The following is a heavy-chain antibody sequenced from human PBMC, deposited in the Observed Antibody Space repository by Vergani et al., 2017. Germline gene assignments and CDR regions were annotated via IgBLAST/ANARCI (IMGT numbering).Heavy chain of an antibody. J-gene: IGHJ5*02. D-gene: IGHD2-8*01. CDR3: ARSLYYPSDSTDSYWFDP. CDR2: IYYSGST. V-gene: IGHV4-31*03. CDR1: GGSISSGGYY. Sequence: QVQLQESGPGLVKPSQTLSLTCTVSGGSISSGGYYWSWIRQHPGKGLEWIGYIYYSGSTYYNPSLKSRVTISVDKSKNQCPLKLSTVTAADTAVYYCARSLYYPSDSTDSYWFDPWGQGTLVTVSS.